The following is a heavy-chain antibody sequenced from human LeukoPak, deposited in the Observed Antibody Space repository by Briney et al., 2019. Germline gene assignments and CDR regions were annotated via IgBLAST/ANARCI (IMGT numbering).Heavy chain of an antibody. Sequence: ASVKVSCKAPGYTFTSYYMHWVRQAPGQGLEWMGIINPSGGSTSYAQKFQGRVTMTRDMSTSTVYMELSSLRSEDTAVYYCARGGIVVVPAAISPDFDYWGQGTLVTVSS. J-gene: IGHJ4*02. D-gene: IGHD2-2*01. CDR2: INPSGGST. V-gene: IGHV1-46*01. CDR3: ARGGIVVVPAAISPDFDY. CDR1: GYTFTSYY.